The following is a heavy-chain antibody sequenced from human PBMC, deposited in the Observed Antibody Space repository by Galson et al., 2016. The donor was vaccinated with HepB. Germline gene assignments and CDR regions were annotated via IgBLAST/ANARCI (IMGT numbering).Heavy chain of an antibody. J-gene: IGHJ6*04. V-gene: IGHV3-53*01. CDR2: IYTGGST. Sequence: SLRLSCAASELTVSNNYMSWVRQAPGKGLEWVSVIYTGGSTHYADSVKGRFTISRDNSKNTLYLQMNSLRAEDMAVYYCARGRGNYDSLTGYSYAMDVWGKGTAVTVSS. CDR1: ELTVSNNY. D-gene: IGHD3-9*01. CDR3: ARGRGNYDSLTGYSYAMDV.